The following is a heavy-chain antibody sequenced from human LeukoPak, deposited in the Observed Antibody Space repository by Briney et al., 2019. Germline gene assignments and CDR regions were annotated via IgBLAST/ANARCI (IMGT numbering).Heavy chain of an antibody. Sequence: GGSLRLSCAASELTLNTYAMHWVRQAPGKGLEWVAIVWSGGSRNTYADSVKGRFTISRDNSKDTLYLQMNSLRVEDTAIYYCAKESNGLDIWGRGTMVIVTS. CDR1: ELTLNTYA. CDR3: AKESNGLDI. D-gene: IGHD2-8*01. CDR2: VWSGGSRN. J-gene: IGHJ3*02. V-gene: IGHV3-30*02.